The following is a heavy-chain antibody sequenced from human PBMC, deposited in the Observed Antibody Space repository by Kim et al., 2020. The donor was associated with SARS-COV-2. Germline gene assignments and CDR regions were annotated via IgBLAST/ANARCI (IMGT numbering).Heavy chain of an antibody. V-gene: IGHV3-23*01. D-gene: IGHD5-18*01. CDR3: AKAYRGYSYGYGDCFDY. CDR2: ISGSGGST. Sequence: GGSLRLSCAASGFTFSSYAMSWVRQAPGKGLEWVSAISGSGGSTYYADSVKGRFTISRDNSKNTLYLQMNSLRAEDTAVYYCAKAYRGYSYGYGDCFDYWGQGTLVTVSS. J-gene: IGHJ4*02. CDR1: GFTFSSYA.